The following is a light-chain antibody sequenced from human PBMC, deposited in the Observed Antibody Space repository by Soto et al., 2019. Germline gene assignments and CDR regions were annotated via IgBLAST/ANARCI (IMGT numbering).Light chain of an antibody. Sequence: DIQMTQSPSSLSASVGDRVTITCRASQSISSYLNWYQQSPGKAPKLLIYAASSLQSGVPSRFSGSGSGTDFTLTISSLQPEDFATYYCQQSSNIPYTFGQGTKVEIK. V-gene: IGKV1-39*01. CDR3: QQSSNIPYT. J-gene: IGKJ2*01. CDR2: AAS. CDR1: QSISSY.